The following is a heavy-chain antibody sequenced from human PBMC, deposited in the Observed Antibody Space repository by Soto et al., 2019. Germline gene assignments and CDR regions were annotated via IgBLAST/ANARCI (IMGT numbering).Heavy chain of an antibody. CDR1: GFTFSTCA. D-gene: IGHD2-2*01. J-gene: IGHJ4*02. V-gene: IGHV3-23*01. CDR2: MSGSGAST. CDR3: AKGSADSRPYYFDY. Sequence: GGSLRLSCAVSGFTFSTCAMSWVRQAPGKGLEWVSVMSGSGASTYYADSVKGRFTISRDNPKKTLYLQMNSLSAEDTAVYYCAKGSADSRPYYFDYWGQGILVTVSS.